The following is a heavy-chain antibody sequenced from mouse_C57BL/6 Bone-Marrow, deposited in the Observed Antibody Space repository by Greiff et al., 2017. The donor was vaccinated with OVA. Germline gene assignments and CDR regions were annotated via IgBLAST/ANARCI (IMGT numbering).Heavy chain of an antibody. V-gene: IGHV10-1*01. CDR1: GFSFNTYA. CDR3: VRQRELVRYFDV. D-gene: IGHD4-1*01. Sequence: EVKLMESGGGLVQPKGSLTLSCAASGFSFNTYAMNWVRQAPGKGLEWVARIRSKSNNYATYYADSVKDRFTISRDDSESMLYLQMNNLKTEDTAMYYCVRQRELVRYFDVWGTGTTVTVSS. CDR2: IRSKSNNYAT. J-gene: IGHJ1*03.